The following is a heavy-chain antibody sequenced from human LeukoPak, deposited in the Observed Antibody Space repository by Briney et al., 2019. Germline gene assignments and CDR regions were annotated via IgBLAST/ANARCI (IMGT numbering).Heavy chain of an antibody. CDR1: GFTFSSYG. V-gene: IGHV3-30*02. CDR2: IRYDGSNK. D-gene: IGHD3-22*01. Sequence: PGGSLRLSCAASGFTFSSYGMHWVRQAPGKGLEWVAFIRYDGSNKYYADSVKGRFTISRDNAKNSLYLQMNSLRAEDTTVYYCAKDHYDSSGFLGLAYDAFDIWGQGTMVTVSS. J-gene: IGHJ3*02. CDR3: AKDHYDSSGFLGLAYDAFDI.